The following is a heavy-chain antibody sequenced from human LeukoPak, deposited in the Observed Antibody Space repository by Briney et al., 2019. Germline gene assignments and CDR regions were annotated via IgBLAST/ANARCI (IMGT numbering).Heavy chain of an antibody. CDR3: ATPASYYESSGYLNY. D-gene: IGHD3-22*01. J-gene: IGHJ4*02. CDR2: INTNTGNP. V-gene: IGHV7-4-1*02. Sequence: ASVKVSCKASGYTFTSYAMNWVRQAPGQGLEWMGWINTNTGNPTYAQGFTGRFVFSLDTSVSTAYLQISSLKAEDTAVYYCATPASYYESSGYLNYWGQGTLVTVSS. CDR1: GYTFTSYA.